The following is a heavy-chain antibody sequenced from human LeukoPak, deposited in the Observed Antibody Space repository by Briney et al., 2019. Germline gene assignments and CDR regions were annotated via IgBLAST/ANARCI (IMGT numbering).Heavy chain of an antibody. Sequence: GASVKVSCKPSGYIFTAYYMLWVRQAPGQGLEWMGWVNPNSGGTNYAQKFQGRVTMTRDTSISTAYMELRSDDTAVYYCGRGSSCWYSPVDYWGQGTLVTVSS. J-gene: IGHJ4*02. D-gene: IGHD6-19*01. V-gene: IGHV1-2*02. CDR3: GRGSSCWYSPVDY. CDR2: VNPNSGGT. CDR1: GYIFTAYY.